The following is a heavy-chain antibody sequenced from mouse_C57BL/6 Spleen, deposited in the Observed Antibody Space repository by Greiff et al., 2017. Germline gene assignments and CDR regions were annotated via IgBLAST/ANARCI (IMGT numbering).Heavy chain of an antibody. Sequence: VKLQQSGAELVKPGASVKLSCKASGYTFTSYWMHWVKQRPGRGLEWIGRIDPNSGGTKYNEKFKSKATLTVDKPSSTAYMQLSSLTSEDSAVYYCASTVVATDWYFDVWGTGTTVTVSS. CDR1: GYTFTSYW. CDR3: ASTVVATDWYFDV. CDR2: IDPNSGGT. V-gene: IGHV1-72*01. D-gene: IGHD1-1*01. J-gene: IGHJ1*03.